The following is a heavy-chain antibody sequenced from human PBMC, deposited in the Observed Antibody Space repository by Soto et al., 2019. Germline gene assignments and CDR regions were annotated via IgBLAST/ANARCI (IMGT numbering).Heavy chain of an antibody. CDR2: INVYNGNT. V-gene: IGHV1-18*01. CDR1: GYTFTSCG. D-gene: IGHD3-10*01. CDR3: ARGVGSGSYYNQYNWFDP. J-gene: IGHJ5*02. Sequence: GASVKVSCKASGYTFTSCGSSWVRQAPGQGLEWMGWINVYNGNTKYAQKVQGRVAMTTDTSTSTAYMELRSLRSDDTAVYYCARGVGSGSYYNQYNWFDPWGQGTLVTVSS.